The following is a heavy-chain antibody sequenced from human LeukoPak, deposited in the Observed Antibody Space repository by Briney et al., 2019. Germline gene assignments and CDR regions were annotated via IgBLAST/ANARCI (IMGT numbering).Heavy chain of an antibody. CDR3: ATVSPITGDY. Sequence: SETLSLTCTVSGGSITNNYWAWIRQPPGKGLEWIGYAHDSGNTNYNPSLRSRVTISLDMSKNQFSLKLTSVTAADTAVYYCATVSPITGDYWGQGTLVTVSS. V-gene: IGHV4-59*01. D-gene: IGHD3-16*01. J-gene: IGHJ4*02. CDR2: AHDSGNT. CDR1: GGSITNNY.